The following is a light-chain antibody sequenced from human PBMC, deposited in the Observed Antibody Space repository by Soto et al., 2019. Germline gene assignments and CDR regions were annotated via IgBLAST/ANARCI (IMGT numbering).Light chain of an antibody. CDR3: QQYISSPLT. CDR2: GAS. J-gene: IGKJ1*01. Sequence: IVLAQTTGTLSLSPGERATLSCRASQSVSNNYLAWYQQKPGQAPRLVIYGASNRATGIPDRFSASGSGTDFTLTISRLEPEDFAVYYCQQYISSPLTFGQGTKVDNK. CDR1: QSVSNNY. V-gene: IGKV3-20*01.